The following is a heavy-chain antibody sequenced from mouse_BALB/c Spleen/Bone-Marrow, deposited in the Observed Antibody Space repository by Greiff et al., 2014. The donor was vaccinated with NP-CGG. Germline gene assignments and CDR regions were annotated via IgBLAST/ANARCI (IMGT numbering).Heavy chain of an antibody. Sequence: VQLQQSGAELVKPGASVKLSCKTSGHTFTSYYMYWVKQRPGQGLEWIGEINPSNGGTNFNEKFKSKATLTVDKSSSTAYMQLSSLTSEDSAVYYCTRGRRDAMDYWGQGTSVTVSS. CDR2: INPSNGGT. V-gene: IGHV1S81*02. J-gene: IGHJ4*01. CDR3: TRGRRDAMDY. CDR1: GHTFTSYY.